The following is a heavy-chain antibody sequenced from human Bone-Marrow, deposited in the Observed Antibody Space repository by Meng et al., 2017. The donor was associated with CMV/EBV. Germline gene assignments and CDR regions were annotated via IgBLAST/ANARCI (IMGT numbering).Heavy chain of an antibody. D-gene: IGHD3-3*01. CDR1: GFTFSSYG. V-gene: IGHV3-30*02. Sequence: GESLKISCAASGFTFSSYGMHWVRQAPGKGLKWVAFIRYDGSNKYYADSVKCRFTISRDDSKNMLYLQMNSLRAEDTAVYYCAKHELTIFGAVISDDYYGMGVWGQGTTVTVSS. J-gene: IGHJ6*02. CDR3: AKHELTIFGAVISDDYYGMGV. CDR2: IRYDGSNK.